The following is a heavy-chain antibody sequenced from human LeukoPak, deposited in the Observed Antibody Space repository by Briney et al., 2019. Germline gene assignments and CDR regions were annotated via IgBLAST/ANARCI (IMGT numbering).Heavy chain of an antibody. V-gene: IGHV3-48*04. D-gene: IGHD2-15*01. CDR2: ISDTSRTI. J-gene: IGHJ4*02. Sequence: GGSLRLSCAASGFTFSRYDMNWVRQAPGKGLEWFSSISDTSRTIYYADSVEGRFTISRDNAESSLYLQMDSLKAEDTAVYFCARGYRSGGSCFFDYWGQGTLVTVSS. CDR1: GFTFSRYD. CDR3: ARGYRSGGSCFFDY.